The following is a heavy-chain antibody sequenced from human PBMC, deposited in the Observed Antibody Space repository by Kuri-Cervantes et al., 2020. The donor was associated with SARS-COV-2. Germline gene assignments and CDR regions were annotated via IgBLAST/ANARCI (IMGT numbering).Heavy chain of an antibody. Sequence: GESLKISCAASGFTFSSYGMHWVRQAPGKGLEWVAAISYDGSNKYYADSVKGRFTISRDNSKNTLYLQMNSLRAEDTAVYYCARVAGEGPIYYYYMDVWGKGTTVTVSS. CDR3: ARVAGEGPIYYYYMDV. CDR2: ISYDGSNK. D-gene: IGHD1-26*01. V-gene: IGHV3-30*03. J-gene: IGHJ6*03. CDR1: GFTFSSYG.